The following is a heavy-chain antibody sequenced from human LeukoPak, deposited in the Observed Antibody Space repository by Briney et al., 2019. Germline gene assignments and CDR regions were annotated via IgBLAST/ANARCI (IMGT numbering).Heavy chain of an antibody. CDR2: IYYSGST. Sequence: PSETLSLTCTVSGGSISSYYWSWIRQPPGKGREWIGYIYYSGSTNYNPSLKSRVTISVDTSKNQFSLKLSSVTAADTAVYYCARGGSGSNSGRWYYFDYWGQGTLVTVSS. J-gene: IGHJ4*02. CDR1: GGSISSYY. V-gene: IGHV4-59*01. D-gene: IGHD3-10*01. CDR3: ARGGSGSNSGRWYYFDY.